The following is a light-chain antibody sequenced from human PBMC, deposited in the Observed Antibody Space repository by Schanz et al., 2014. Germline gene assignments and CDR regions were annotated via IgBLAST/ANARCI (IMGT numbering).Light chain of an antibody. Sequence: DIVLTQSPDSLAVSLGERATINCKSSQSVLSSSNNKNSLGWYQQKPGQPPKLLISWASTRESGVPDRFSGSGSGTDFTLTISSLQAEDVAVYYCQQYYSTPLTFGGGTRVEI. CDR2: WAS. V-gene: IGKV4-1*01. CDR1: QSVLSSSNNKNS. J-gene: IGKJ4*01. CDR3: QQYYSTPLT.